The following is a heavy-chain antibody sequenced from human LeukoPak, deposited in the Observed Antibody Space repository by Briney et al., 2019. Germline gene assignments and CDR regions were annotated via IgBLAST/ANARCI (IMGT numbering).Heavy chain of an antibody. CDR2: IYYSGST. CDR3: ARLAPLGGSGSYPLDYYYYYYMDV. D-gene: IGHD3-10*01. V-gene: IGHV4-39*01. Sequence: SETLSLTCTVSGGSISSRSYYWGLIRQPPGKGLEWIGSIYYSGSTYYNPSLKSRVTISVDTSKNQFSLKLSSVTAADTAVYYCARLAPLGGSGSYPLDYYYYYYMDVWGKGTTVTISS. J-gene: IGHJ6*03. CDR1: GGSISSRSYY.